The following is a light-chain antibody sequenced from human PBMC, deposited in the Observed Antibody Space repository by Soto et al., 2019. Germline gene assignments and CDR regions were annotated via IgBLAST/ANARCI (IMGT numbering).Light chain of an antibody. J-gene: IGKJ1*01. CDR3: QHYNSYSEA. CDR1: PSVSFSN. CDR2: GAS. Sequence: IMCTQSPGTLSLSPGERATLSCRASPSVSFSNLAWYQQKPGQAPRLVIYGASSRATGIPDRFSGSGSGTDFTLTISSLQPDDFATYYCQHYNSYSEAFGQGTKVDIK. V-gene: IGKV3-20*01.